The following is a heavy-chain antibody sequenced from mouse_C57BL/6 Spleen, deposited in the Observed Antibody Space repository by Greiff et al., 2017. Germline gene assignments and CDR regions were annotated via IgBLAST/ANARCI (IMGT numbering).Heavy chain of an antibody. CDR3: TRRDYYGSSYVYWYFDV. D-gene: IGHD1-1*01. J-gene: IGHJ1*03. CDR1: GYTFTDYE. Sequence: QVQLQQSGAELVRPGASVTLSCKASGYTFTDYEVHWVKQTPVHGLEWIGAIDPETGGTAYNQKFKGKAILTADKSSSTAYMELRSLTSEDSAVYYCTRRDYYGSSYVYWYFDVWGTGTTVTVSS. CDR2: IDPETGGT. V-gene: IGHV1-15*01.